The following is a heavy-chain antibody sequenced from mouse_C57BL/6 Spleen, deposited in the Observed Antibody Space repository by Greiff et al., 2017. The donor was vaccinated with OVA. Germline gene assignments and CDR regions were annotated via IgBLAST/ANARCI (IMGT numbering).Heavy chain of an antibody. CDR2: ISDGGSYT. Sequence: EVQVVESGGGLVKPGGSLKLSCAASGFTFSSYAMSWVRQTPEKRLEWVATISDGGSYTYYPDNVKGRFTISRDNAKNNLYLQMSHLKSEDTAMYYCARETAQAYFDYWGQGTTLTVSS. CDR3: ARETAQAYFDY. CDR1: GFTFSSYA. V-gene: IGHV5-4*01. D-gene: IGHD3-2*02. J-gene: IGHJ2*01.